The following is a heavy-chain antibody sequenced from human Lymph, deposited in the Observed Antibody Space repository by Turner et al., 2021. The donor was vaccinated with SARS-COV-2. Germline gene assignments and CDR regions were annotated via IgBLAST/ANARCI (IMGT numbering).Heavy chain of an antibody. V-gene: IGHV1-69*10. D-gene: IGHD3-10*01. CDR2: SIHSVRIA. J-gene: IGHJ6*02. CDR3: ERVVGGFGELGYYYYYGMDV. CDR1: GGPFSSYA. Sequence: QVQLVQSGAEVKKPGSSVNVSCKASGGPFSSYAISWVRQAPGQGREGMGGSIHSVRIATYAKKFQGGVTMTADKSTSTAYMELSSVRREDTAVFYGERVVGGFGELGYYYYYGMDVWGQGTTVTVSS.